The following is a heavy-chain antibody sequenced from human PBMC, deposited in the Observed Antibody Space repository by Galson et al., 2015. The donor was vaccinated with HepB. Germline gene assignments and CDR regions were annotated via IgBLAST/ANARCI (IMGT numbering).Heavy chain of an antibody. D-gene: IGHD3-10*01. V-gene: IGHV3-53*04. Sequence: SLRLSCAASGFTVSSNYMSWVRQAPGKGLEWVSVIYSGGSTYYADSVKGRFTISRHNSKNTLYLQMNSLRAEDTAVYYCARDSALDYYYYGMDVWGQGTTVTVSS. CDR1: GFTVSSNY. CDR3: ARDSALDYYYYGMDV. CDR2: IYSGGST. J-gene: IGHJ6*02.